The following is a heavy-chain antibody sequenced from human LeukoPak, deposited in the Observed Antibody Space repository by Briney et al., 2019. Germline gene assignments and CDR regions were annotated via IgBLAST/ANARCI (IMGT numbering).Heavy chain of an antibody. V-gene: IGHV3-74*01. CDR2: INSDGSST. J-gene: IGHJ4*02. CDR1: GFTVSSNY. Sequence: GGSLRLSCAASGFTVSSNYMSWVRQAPGKGLVWVSRINSDGSSTNYADSVKGRFTISRDNAKNTLYLQMNSLRAEDTAVYYCARDILTGFFGNWGQGTLVTVSS. D-gene: IGHD3-9*01. CDR3: ARDILTGFFGN.